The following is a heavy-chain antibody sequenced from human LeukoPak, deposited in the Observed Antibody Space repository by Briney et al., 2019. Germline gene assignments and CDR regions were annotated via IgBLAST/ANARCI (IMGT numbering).Heavy chain of an antibody. V-gene: IGHV3-15*01. J-gene: IGHJ4*02. CDR2: IPSKTDRGIT. CDR1: GFTFSNAW. CDR3: TTATAKSGSSWGGFDY. D-gene: IGHD1-26*01. Sequence: AGCLRLSCAASGFTFSNAWMSWVRQAPGKGLEWVGRIPSKTDRGITDYAAPVKGRSTVSRDDSKNTLYLQMNSLKTEDTAVYYCTTATAKSGSSWGGFDYWGRGTLVTVSS.